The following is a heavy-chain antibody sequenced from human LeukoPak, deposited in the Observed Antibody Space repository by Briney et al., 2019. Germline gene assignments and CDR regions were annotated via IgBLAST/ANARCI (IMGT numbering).Heavy chain of an antibody. Sequence: ASVKVSCKAPGNTFTSYDINWVRQATGQGLEWMGWMNPNSGNTDYAQKFQGSVTMTRNTSISTAYMEMSSLRSEDTAVYYCARSKGRNYYYGMDVWGQGTTVTVSS. CDR2: MNPNSGNT. CDR3: ARSKGRNYYYGMDV. V-gene: IGHV1-8*01. CDR1: GNTFTSYD. D-gene: IGHD1-26*01. J-gene: IGHJ6*02.